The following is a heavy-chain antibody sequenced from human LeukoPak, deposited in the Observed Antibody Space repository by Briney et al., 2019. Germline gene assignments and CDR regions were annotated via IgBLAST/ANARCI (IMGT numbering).Heavy chain of an antibody. CDR1: GFTVSDDA. CDR2: ISYDGSNE. CDR3: ARTRGWFTHLVH. Sequence: PGRSLRLSCAASGFTVSDDAMRWVRQAAGEGLEWAAVISYDGSNEYYADSVQGRLSTSRDSSTNTLFLQMNSLRAEDTTVYYCARTRGWFTHLVHWGQGTLVTVSS. V-gene: IGHV3-30-3*01. J-gene: IGHJ4*02. D-gene: IGHD6-19*01.